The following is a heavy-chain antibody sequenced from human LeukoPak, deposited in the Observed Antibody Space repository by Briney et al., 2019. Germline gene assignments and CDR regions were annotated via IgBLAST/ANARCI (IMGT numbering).Heavy chain of an antibody. D-gene: IGHD2-15*01. Sequence: GGSLRLSCAASGFTFSNYAMSWVRQAPGKGLEWVSAISGSGGSTYYADSVKGRFTISRDNSKNTLYLQMNSLRAEDTAVYYCAKGRYCSGGSCHFFFDYWGQGTLVTVSS. CDR3: AKGRYCSGGSCHFFFDY. J-gene: IGHJ4*02. CDR1: GFTFSNYA. CDR2: ISGSGGST. V-gene: IGHV3-23*01.